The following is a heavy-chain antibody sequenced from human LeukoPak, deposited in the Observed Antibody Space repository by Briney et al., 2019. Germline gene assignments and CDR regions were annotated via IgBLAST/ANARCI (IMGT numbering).Heavy chain of an antibody. CDR1: GFTFSSYW. Sequence: SGGSLRLSCAASGFTFSSYWMHWVRQAPGKGLVWVSRIDSDGSSTSYADSVKGRFTISRDNAKNTLYLQMNSLRTEDTAVYYCARVGPNSSGWLAFQHWGQGTLVIVSS. V-gene: IGHV3-74*01. D-gene: IGHD6-19*01. J-gene: IGHJ1*01. CDR2: IDSDGSST. CDR3: ARVGPNSSGWLAFQH.